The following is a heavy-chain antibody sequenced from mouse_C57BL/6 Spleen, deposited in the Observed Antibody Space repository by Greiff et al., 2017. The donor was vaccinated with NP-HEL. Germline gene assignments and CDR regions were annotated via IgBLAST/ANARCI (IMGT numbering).Heavy chain of an antibody. J-gene: IGHJ2*01. CDR3: ARYYYGSSYFDY. Sequence: QVQLQQSGAELVKPGASVKISCKASGYAFSSYWMKWVKQRPGKGLEWIGQIYPGDGDTNYNGKFKGKATLTADKSSSTAYMQLSSLTSEDSAVYFCARYYYGSSYFDYWGQGTTLTVSS. CDR1: GYAFSSYW. CDR2: IYPGDGDT. D-gene: IGHD1-1*01. V-gene: IGHV1-80*01.